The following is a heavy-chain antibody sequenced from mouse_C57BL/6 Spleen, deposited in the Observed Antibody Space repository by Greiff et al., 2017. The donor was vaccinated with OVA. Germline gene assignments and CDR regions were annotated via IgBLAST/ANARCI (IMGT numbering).Heavy chain of an antibody. V-gene: IGHV5-12*01. CDR3: ARHGYYGPFAY. D-gene: IGHD1-2*01. CDR1: GFTFSDYY. CDR2: ISNGGGST. Sequence: EVKLMESGGGLVQPGGSLKLSCAASGFTFSDYYMYWVRQTPEKRLEWVAYISNGGGSTYYPDTVKGRFTISRDNAKNTLYLQMSRLKSEDTAMYYCARHGYYGPFAYWGQGTLVTVSA. J-gene: IGHJ3*01.